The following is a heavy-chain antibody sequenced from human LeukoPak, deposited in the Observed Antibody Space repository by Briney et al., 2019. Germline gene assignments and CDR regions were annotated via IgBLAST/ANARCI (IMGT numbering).Heavy chain of an antibody. Sequence: GGSLRLSCAASGFTFSSYAMSWVRQAPGKGLEWVSAISGSGGSTYYADSVKGRFTISRDNSKNTLYLQMNSLRAEDTAVYYCAKDYYLSTVTTLDYWGQGTLVTVSS. V-gene: IGHV3-23*01. CDR3: AKDYYLSTVTTLDY. J-gene: IGHJ4*02. D-gene: IGHD4-17*01. CDR2: ISGSGGST. CDR1: GFTFSSYA.